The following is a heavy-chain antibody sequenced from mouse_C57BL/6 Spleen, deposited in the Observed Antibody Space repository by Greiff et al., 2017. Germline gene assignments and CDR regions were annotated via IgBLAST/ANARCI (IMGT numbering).Heavy chain of an antibody. V-gene: IGHV1-64*01. CDR2: IHPISGST. CDR3: ARSAHGSGYGAMEY. J-gene: IGHJ4*01. CDR1: GYTFTSYW. Sequence: LQQPGAELVKPGASVKLSCKASGYTFTSYWLHWVKQRHGQGLEWIGMIHPISGSTNYNEKFKSKATLPVDKSSSTAYMQLSSLTSEDSAVYYCARSAHGSGYGAMEYWGQVTSVTVSS. D-gene: IGHD1-1*01.